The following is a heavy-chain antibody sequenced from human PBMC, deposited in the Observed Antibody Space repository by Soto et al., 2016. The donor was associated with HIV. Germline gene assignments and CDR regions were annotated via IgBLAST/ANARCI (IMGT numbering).Heavy chain of an antibody. D-gene: IGHD3-22*01. V-gene: IGHV3-30*19. Sequence: VQLVESGGGVVQPGRSLRLSCAASGFTFSSYGMHWVRQAPGKGLEWVAVISYDGSNKYNADSVKGRFTISRDNSKNTLYLQMNSLRAEDTAVYYCARGGNYYDSSGYYRYFDYVGPGNPGHRLL. J-gene: IGHJ4*02. CDR3: ARGGNYYDSSGYYRYFDY. CDR2: ISYDGSNK. CDR1: GFTFSSYG.